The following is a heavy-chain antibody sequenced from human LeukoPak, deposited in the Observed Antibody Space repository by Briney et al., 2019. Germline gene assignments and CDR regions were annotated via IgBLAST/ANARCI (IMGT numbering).Heavy chain of an antibody. D-gene: IGHD1-7*01. CDR2: TYYRSKWYN. J-gene: IGHJ4*02. Sequence: SQTLSLTCAIFGDSVSSNSAAWNWIRQSPSRGLEWLGRTYYRSKWYNDYAVFMKGRISISPDTSKNQLSLQMSSVTPEDTAVYYCAREGHNWNYDCFDSWGQGILVTVSS. CDR1: GDSVSSNSAA. V-gene: IGHV6-1*01. CDR3: AREGHNWNYDCFDS.